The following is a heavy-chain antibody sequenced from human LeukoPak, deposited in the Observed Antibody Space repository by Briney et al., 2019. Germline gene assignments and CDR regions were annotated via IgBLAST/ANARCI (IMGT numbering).Heavy chain of an antibody. CDR2: ISSSSSYI. CDR3: ARDRLQSGSDY. J-gene: IGHJ4*02. V-gene: IGHV3-21*01. Sequence: PGGSLRLSCAASGFTFSSYSMNWVRQAPGKGMEWVSSISSSSSYIYYADSVKGRFTISRDNAKNSLYLQMNSLRAEDTAVYYCARDRLQSGSDYWGQGTLVTVSS. D-gene: IGHD2-15*01. CDR1: GFTFSSYS.